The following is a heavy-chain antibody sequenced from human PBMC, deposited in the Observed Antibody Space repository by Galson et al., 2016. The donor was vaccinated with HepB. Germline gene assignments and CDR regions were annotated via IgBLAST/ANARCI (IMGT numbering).Heavy chain of an antibody. D-gene: IGHD1-26*01. CDR2: IYAGDSDT. CDR3: ARQSSYLWEPGDY. CDR1: GYTFTSYW. J-gene: IGHJ4*02. V-gene: IGHV5-51*01. Sequence: QSGAEVKKPGESLKISCKGFGYTFTSYWIAWVRQLPGKGLEWMGIIYAGDSDTKYGPSFQGQAPNSVDKSISTAYLQWNSLKASDSAMYYCARQSSYLWEPGDYWGQGTLVTVSS.